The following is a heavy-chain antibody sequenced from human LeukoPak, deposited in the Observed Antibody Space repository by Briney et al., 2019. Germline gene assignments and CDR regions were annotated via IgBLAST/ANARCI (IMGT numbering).Heavy chain of an antibody. CDR1: GGSITGYH. V-gene: IGHV4-4*07. J-gene: IGHJ4*02. Sequence: SPSETLSLTCTVSGGSITGYHWSWIRQSAGKGLEWIGRLHTSGSGSATFNPSLQSRVTVSIDKPKNQFSLNLISVTAADTAVYYCAREPAGVPEYYFDYWGQGTLVTVSS. CDR2: LHTSGSGSA. CDR3: AREPAGVPEYYFDY.